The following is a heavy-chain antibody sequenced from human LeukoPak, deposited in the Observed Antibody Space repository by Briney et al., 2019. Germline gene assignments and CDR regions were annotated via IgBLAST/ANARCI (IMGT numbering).Heavy chain of an antibody. J-gene: IGHJ6*02. Sequence: EASVPVSCKASGYTFTSYYMHWVRQAPGQGLEWMGIINPSGGSTSYAQKFQGRVTMTRDTSTSTVYMELSSLRSEDTAVYYCASSGDVLLWFGELGYYYGMDVWGQGTTVTVSS. CDR2: INPSGGST. CDR3: ASSGDVLLWFGELGYYYGMDV. V-gene: IGHV1-46*01. CDR1: GYTFTSYY. D-gene: IGHD3-10*01.